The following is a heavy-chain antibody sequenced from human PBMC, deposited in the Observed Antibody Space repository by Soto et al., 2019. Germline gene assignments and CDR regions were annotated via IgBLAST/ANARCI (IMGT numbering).Heavy chain of an antibody. D-gene: IGHD2-2*01. V-gene: IGHV4-59*01. CDR2: IHYSGYT. CDR3: ARDPAMPGQGMDV. J-gene: IGHJ6*04. CDR1: GGSISGYF. Sequence: SETLSLTCTVSGGSISGYFWSWTRQPPGKGLEWIGYIHYSGYTKYNPSLESRISISVDTSKNQFSLRLSSVTAADAAFYYCARDPAMPGQGMDVWGKGTTVTVSS.